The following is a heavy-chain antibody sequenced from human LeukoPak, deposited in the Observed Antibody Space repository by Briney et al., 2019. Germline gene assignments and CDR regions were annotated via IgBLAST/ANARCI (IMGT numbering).Heavy chain of an antibody. D-gene: IGHD6-13*01. V-gene: IGHV3-23*03. CDR2: IYSGGST. Sequence: PGGSLRLSCAASGFTFSSYGMHWVRQAPGKGLEWVSVIYSGGSTYYADSVKGRFTISRDNSKNTLSLQMNSLRGEDTAVYYCATWRDKAAVSWGQGTLVTVSS. CDR1: GFTFSSYG. J-gene: IGHJ5*02. CDR3: ATWRDKAAVS.